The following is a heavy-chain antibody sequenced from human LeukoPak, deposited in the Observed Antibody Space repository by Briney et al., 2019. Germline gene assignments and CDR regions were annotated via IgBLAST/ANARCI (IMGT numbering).Heavy chain of an antibody. J-gene: IGHJ4*02. CDR2: ISWNSGSI. CDR1: GFTFDDYA. Sequence: PGGSLRLSCAASGFTFDDYAMHWVRQAPGKGLEWVSGISWNSGSIGYADSVKGRFTISRDNAKNSLYLQMNSLRAEDMALYYCAKDRYSSWARGVFDYWGQGTLVTVSS. D-gene: IGHD6-13*01. CDR3: AKDRYSSWARGVFDY. V-gene: IGHV3-9*03.